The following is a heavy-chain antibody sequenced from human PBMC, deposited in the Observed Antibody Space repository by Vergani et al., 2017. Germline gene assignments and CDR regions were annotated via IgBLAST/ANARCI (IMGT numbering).Heavy chain of an antibody. CDR3: SRTRGSSLYRAYNWFDP. D-gene: IGHD6-13*01. Sequence: QVTLKESGPVLVKPTETLTLTCTVSGFSLSNARMGVSWIRQPPGKALDWLAHIFSNDEKSYSTSLKSRLTITKDTSNSQVVLTMTNMDPVDTATYYYSRTRGSSLYRAYNWFDPWCQGTLVTVSS. CDR1: GFSLSNARMG. CDR2: IFSNDEK. V-gene: IGHV2-26*01. J-gene: IGHJ5*02.